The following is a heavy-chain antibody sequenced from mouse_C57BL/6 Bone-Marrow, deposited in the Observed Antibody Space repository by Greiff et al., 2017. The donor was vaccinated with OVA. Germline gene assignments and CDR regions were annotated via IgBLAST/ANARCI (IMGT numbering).Heavy chain of an antibody. Sequence: VKLQESGAELVKPGASVKMSCKASGYTFTSYWITWVKQRPGQGLEWIGDIYPGSGSTNYNEKFKSKATLTEDTSSSTAYMQLSSLTSEDSAVYYGAREEDYYGLNWYFDVWGTGTTVTVSS. CDR3: AREEDYYGLNWYFDV. D-gene: IGHD1-1*01. CDR2: IYPGSGST. V-gene: IGHV1-55*01. CDR1: GYTFTSYW. J-gene: IGHJ1*03.